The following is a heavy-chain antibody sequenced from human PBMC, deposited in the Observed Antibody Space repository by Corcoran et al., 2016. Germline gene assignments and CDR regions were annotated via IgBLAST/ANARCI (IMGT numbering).Heavy chain of an antibody. CDR3: AREDEIGGYFLDAFDI. CDR1: GYTFTSYG. V-gene: IGHV1-18*01. Sequence: QVQLVQSGAEVKKPGASVKVSCKASGYTFTSYGISWVRQAPGQGLEGMGWISAYNGNTNYAQKLQGRDTMTTDTSTSTTYMELRSLRSDETAVYYGAREDEIGGYFLDAFDIWGQGTMVTVSS. J-gene: IGHJ3*02. D-gene: IGHD3-22*01. CDR2: ISAYNGNT.